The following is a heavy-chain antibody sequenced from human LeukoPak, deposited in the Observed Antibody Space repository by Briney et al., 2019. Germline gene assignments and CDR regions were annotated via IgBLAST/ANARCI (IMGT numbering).Heavy chain of an antibody. CDR3: VSFYETY. D-gene: IGHD2/OR15-2a*01. CDR2: INSDGSWT. J-gene: IGHJ4*02. Sequence: GGSLRLSYAASGNYWMHWVRQAPGKGLVWVSHINSDGSWTSYAGSVEGRFTISKDNAKNTVYLQMNSLRAEDTAVYYCVSFYETYWGRGTLVTVSS. V-gene: IGHV3-74*01. CDR1: GNYW.